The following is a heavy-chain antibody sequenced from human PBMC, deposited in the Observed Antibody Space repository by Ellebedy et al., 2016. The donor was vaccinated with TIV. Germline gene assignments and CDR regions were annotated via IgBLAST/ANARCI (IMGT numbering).Heavy chain of an antibody. CDR2: ISGSGGST. J-gene: IGHJ4*02. V-gene: IGHV3-23*01. CDR3: ARDLFLATGILLDY. D-gene: IGHD1-1*01. Sequence: GGSLRLSXAASGFTFSSYAMSWVRQAPGKGLEWVSAISGSGGSTYYADSVKGRFTISRDNSKNTLYLQMNSLRAEDTAVYYCARDLFLATGILLDYWGQGTLVTVSS. CDR1: GFTFSSYA.